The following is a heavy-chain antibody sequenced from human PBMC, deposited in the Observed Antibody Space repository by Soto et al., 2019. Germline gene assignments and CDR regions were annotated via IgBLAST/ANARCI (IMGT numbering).Heavy chain of an antibody. D-gene: IGHD3-22*01. Sequence: PSETLSLTCTVSGASISSGYHFCTWLRHPPGKGLEWIGYSYYSGSTYYNSSPKARGAISVNTSKNQFSLTLTSVTAADTAVYYCAREEALIVVPTGAIVYSFDSWGQGTLVTVSS. V-gene: IGHV4-30-4*01. CDR3: AREEALIVVPTGAIVYSFDS. CDR1: GASISSGYHF. J-gene: IGHJ4*02. CDR2: SYYSGST.